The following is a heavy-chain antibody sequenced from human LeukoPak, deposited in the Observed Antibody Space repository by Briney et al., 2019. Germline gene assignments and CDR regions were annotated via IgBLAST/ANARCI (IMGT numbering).Heavy chain of an antibody. J-gene: IGHJ4*02. D-gene: IGHD3-3*01. CDR1: GFTFSSYG. CDR3: AKDSTSSVYDFWSGYRRGYFDY. V-gene: IGHV3-30*18. CDR2: ISYDGSNK. Sequence: PGGSLRLSCAASGFTFSSYGMHWVRQAPGKGLEWVAVISYDGSNKYYADSVKGRFTISRDNSKNTLYLQMNSLRAEDTAVYYCAKDSTSSVYDFWSGYRRGYFDYWGQGTLVTVSS.